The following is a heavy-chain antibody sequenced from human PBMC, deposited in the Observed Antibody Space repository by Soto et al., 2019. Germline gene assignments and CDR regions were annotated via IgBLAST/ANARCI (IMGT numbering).Heavy chain of an antibody. CDR2: IIPIFDTA. CDR1: GGTFSSYG. J-gene: IGHJ6*02. Sequence: QVQLVQSGAEVKKPGSSVKVSCKASGGTFSSYGISWVRQAPGQGLEWMGRIIPIFDTANYAQKFQGRVTFTADESTSTAYMELSSLRSEDMAVYYCARHDCISSSCYYYYYFGLDVWGLGTTVTVSS. V-gene: IGHV1-69*15. D-gene: IGHD2-2*01. CDR3: ARHDCISSSCYYYYYFGLDV.